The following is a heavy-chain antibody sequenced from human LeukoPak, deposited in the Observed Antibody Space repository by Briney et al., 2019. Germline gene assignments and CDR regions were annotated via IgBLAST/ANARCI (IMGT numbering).Heavy chain of an antibody. V-gene: IGHV3-23*01. D-gene: IGHD2-15*01. Sequence: GGSLRLSCAASGFTFSSYAMSWVRQAPGKGLEWVSAISGSGGSTYYADSVRGRFTISRDNSKNTLYLQMNSLRAEDTALYYCAKDGFRGDCIGGSCYPFDPWGQGTLVTVSS. CDR2: ISGSGGST. CDR3: AKDGFRGDCIGGSCYPFDP. CDR1: GFTFSSYA. J-gene: IGHJ5*02.